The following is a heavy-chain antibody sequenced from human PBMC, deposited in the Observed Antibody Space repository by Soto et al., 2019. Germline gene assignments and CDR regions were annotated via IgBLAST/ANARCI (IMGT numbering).Heavy chain of an antibody. Sequence: QVQLVQSGAELRKPGASMKVSCTTSGYTFISYAIHWVRQTPGHGFEWMGWIDSNSGATIYAQKFQDRVTMTRDTSIRTAYIQLRRLTSDDTAVYFCARSPYGGVALYFWGPGTMVTVSS. V-gene: IGHV1-2*02. J-gene: IGHJ3*01. CDR1: GYTFISYA. CDR2: IDSNSGAT. D-gene: IGHD3-3*01. CDR3: ARSPYGGVALYF.